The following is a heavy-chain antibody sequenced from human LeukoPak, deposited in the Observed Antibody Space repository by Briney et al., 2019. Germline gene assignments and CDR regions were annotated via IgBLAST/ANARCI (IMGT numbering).Heavy chain of an antibody. Sequence: SVKVSCKASGGTYSSYAISWVRQAPGQGLEWMGGIIPIFGTANYAQKFQGRVTITADESTSTAYMELSSLRSEDTAVYYCAERELLGAFDIWGQGTMVTVSS. V-gene: IGHV1-69*13. D-gene: IGHD1-26*01. CDR3: AERELLGAFDI. CDR2: IIPIFGTA. J-gene: IGHJ3*02. CDR1: GGTYSSYA.